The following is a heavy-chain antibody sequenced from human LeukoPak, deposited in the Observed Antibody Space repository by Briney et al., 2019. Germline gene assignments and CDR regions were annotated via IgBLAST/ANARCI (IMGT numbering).Heavy chain of an antibody. J-gene: IGHJ5*02. V-gene: IGHV1-18*01. CDR3: ARVVVAATRGWFDP. CDR1: GYTFTSYG. D-gene: IGHD2-15*01. CDR2: ISAYNGNT. Sequence: ASVKVSCKASGYTFTSYGISWVRQAPGQGLEWMGWISAYNGNTNYAQKLQGRVTMTTDTSTSTAYMELRGLRSDDTAVYYCARVVVAATRGWFDPWGQGTLVTVFS.